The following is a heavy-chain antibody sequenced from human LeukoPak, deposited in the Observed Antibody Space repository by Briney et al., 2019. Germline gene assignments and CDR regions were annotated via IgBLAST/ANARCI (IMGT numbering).Heavy chain of an antibody. CDR1: GFTFSSYA. CDR2: ISGSGGST. V-gene: IGHV3-23*01. D-gene: IGHD3-10*01. Sequence: GGSLRLSCAASGFTFSSYAMSWVRQAPGKGLEWVSAISGSGGSTYYADSVKGRFTISRDNSKNTLYLQMNSLRAEDTAVYYCAKAPAYYYGSGSSFDPWGQGTLVTVSS. CDR3: AKAPAYYYGSGSSFDP. J-gene: IGHJ5*02.